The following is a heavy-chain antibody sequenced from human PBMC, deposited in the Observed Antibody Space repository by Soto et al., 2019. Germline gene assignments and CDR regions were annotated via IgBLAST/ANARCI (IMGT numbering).Heavy chain of an antibody. CDR1: GFTFSNV. CDR3: ARDRWGYVSGAFDY. Sequence: QVQLVESGGGVVQPGRSLRLSCAASGFTFSNVMHWVRQAPGKGLEWVAVISYDGSQKFHADSVKGRFTISRDNSNNTVYLQMNSLRSEDTAVYYCARDRWGYVSGAFDYWGQGTQVTVPS. V-gene: IGHV3-30*04. J-gene: IGHJ4*02. CDR2: ISYDGSQK. D-gene: IGHD3-10*01.